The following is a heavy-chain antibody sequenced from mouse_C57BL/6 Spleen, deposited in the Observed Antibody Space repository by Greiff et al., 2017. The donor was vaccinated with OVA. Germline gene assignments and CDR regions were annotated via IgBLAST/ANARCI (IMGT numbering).Heavy chain of an antibody. J-gene: IGHJ2*01. V-gene: IGHV14-4*01. D-gene: IGHD4-1*01. Sequence: EVQLQQSGAELVRPGASVKLSCTASGFNIKEDYMHWVKQRPEQGLEWIGWIDPENGDTEYASKFQGKATITADTSSNPAYLQLSSLTSEDTAVYYCTTGWDDYWGQGTTLTVSS. CDR3: TTGWDDY. CDR2: IDPENGDT. CDR1: GFNIKEDY.